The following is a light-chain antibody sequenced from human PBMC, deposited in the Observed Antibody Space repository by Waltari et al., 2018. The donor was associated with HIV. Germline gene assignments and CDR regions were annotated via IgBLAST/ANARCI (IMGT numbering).Light chain of an antibody. V-gene: IGKV3-15*01. CDR1: QSVSTN. CDR2: GAS. CDR3: QQYNNWPPDN. Sequence: EIVMTQSPATLSVSPGERATLSCRASQSVSTNLAWYQQKPGQAPRLLIYGASARATDIPARFSGSGSGTEFTLTISSLQSEDFAVYYCQQYNNWPPDNFGQGTKLEIK. J-gene: IGKJ2*01.